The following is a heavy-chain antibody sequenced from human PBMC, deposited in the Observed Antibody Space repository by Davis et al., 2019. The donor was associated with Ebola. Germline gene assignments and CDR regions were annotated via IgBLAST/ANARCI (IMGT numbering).Heavy chain of an antibody. CDR2: INPHNGNT. CDR3: AGNIVGAALGDY. J-gene: IGHJ4*02. Sequence: AASVKVSCKASGYTFTSYGISWVRQAPGQGLEWMGWINPHNGNTNYAQKFQGRVTITADKSTSTAYMELSSLRSEDTAVYYCAGNIVGAALGDYWGQGTLVTVSS. CDR1: GYTFTSYG. D-gene: IGHD1-26*01. V-gene: IGHV1-18*04.